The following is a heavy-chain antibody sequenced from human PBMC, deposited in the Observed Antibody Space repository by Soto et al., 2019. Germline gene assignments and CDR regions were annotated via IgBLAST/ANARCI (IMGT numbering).Heavy chain of an antibody. D-gene: IGHD2-21*02. CDR1: GFSFTNFA. CDR3: AKDDFTDRGDDYFDY. CDR2: IGASGDIT. Sequence: VGSRRLSCAASGFSFTNFAVSWVRQAPGKGLEWVAGIGASGDITWYADSVKGRLSISRDNSKNTLYLQLNSLRFEDTAVYYCAKDDFTDRGDDYFDYWGPGTLVTVSS. V-gene: IGHV3-23*01. J-gene: IGHJ4*02.